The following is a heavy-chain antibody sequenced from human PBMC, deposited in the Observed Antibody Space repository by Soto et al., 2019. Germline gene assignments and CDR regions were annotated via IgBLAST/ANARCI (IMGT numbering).Heavy chain of an antibody. D-gene: IGHD5-12*01. CDR1: GDSFNDYY. Sequence: ASLKGSCKTSGDSFNDYYIHWVRQAPGQGLEWMGWINPSGGATKYAQKFQGRVTVTRDTSIRTVYMELSSLRSDDTAVYYCARESGGATATLDYYYFYMDVWGKGTTVTAP. V-gene: IGHV1-2*02. J-gene: IGHJ6*03. CDR3: ARESGGATATLDYYYFYMDV. CDR2: INPSGGAT.